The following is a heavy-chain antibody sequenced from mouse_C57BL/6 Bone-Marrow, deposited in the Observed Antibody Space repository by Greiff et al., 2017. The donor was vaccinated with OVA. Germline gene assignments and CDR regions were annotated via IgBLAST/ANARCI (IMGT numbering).Heavy chain of an antibody. CDR2: IYPRSGNT. D-gene: IGHD1-1*01. CDR1: GYTFTSYG. V-gene: IGHV1-81*01. CDR3: ANAIITTVVAEGWYFDV. Sequence: QVQLQQSGAELARPGASVKLSCKASGYTFTSYGISWVKQRTGQGLEWIGEIYPRSGNTYYNEKFKGKATLTADKSSSTAYMELRSLTSEDSAVYFCANAIITTVVAEGWYFDVWGTGTTVTVSS. J-gene: IGHJ1*03.